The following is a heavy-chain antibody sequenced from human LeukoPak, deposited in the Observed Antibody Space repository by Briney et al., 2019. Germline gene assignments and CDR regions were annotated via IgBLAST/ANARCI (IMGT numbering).Heavy chain of an antibody. CDR2: FYHSGST. J-gene: IGHJ4*02. V-gene: IGHV4-38-2*02. CDR3: ALGGGLVDGFR. CDR1: GYSISSGYY. D-gene: IGHD6-25*01. Sequence: PSETLSLTCTVSGYSISSGYYWGWIRQPPGKGLEWVGSFYHSGSTYYNPSLRSGVTISVDTSKNQFSLKLGSVTAADTAVYYCALGGGLVDGFRWGQGTLVTVSS.